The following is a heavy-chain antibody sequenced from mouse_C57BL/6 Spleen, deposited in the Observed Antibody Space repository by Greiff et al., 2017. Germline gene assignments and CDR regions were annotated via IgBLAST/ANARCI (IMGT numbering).Heavy chain of an antibody. CDR1: GYAFTNYL. D-gene: IGHD2-4*01. J-gene: IGHJ4*01. CDR2: INPGSGGT. CDR3: ARWGDYDYDVGAMDY. Sequence: QVQLQQSGAELVRPGTSVKVSCKASGYAFTNYLLEWVKQRPGQGLEWIGVINPGSGGTNYNEKFKGKATLTADKSSSTAYMQLSSLTSEDSAVYFCARWGDYDYDVGAMDYWGQGTSVTVSS. V-gene: IGHV1-54*01.